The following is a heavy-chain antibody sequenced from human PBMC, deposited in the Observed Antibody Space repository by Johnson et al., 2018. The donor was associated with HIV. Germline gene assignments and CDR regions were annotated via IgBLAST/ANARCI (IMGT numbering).Heavy chain of an antibody. Sequence: VQLVESGGGVVQPGGSLRLSCAASGFTFDDYAMHWVRQAPGKGLAWVAVIWYDGSNKYYADSVKGRFTISRDNSKNTLYLQMDSLRAGDTAVYYCSRLPTGYSRDGFDIWGQGTMVTVSS. CDR3: SRLPTGYSRDGFDI. J-gene: IGHJ3*02. D-gene: IGHD5-18*01. CDR1: GFTFDDYA. V-gene: IGHV3-33*08. CDR2: IWYDGSNK.